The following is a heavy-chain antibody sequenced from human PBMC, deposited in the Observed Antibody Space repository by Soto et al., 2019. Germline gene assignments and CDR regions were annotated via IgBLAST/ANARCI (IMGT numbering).Heavy chain of an antibody. V-gene: IGHV3-7*01. Sequence: LRLSCAASGFTFSSYWMSWVRQAPGKGLEWVANIKQDGSEKYYVGSVKGRFTISRDNAKNSLYPQMNSLRAEDTAVYYCATSGWGYYYMDVWGKGTTVTVSS. CDR1: GFTFSSYW. J-gene: IGHJ6*03. CDR2: IKQDGSEK. CDR3: ATSGWGYYYMDV. D-gene: IGHD3-3*01.